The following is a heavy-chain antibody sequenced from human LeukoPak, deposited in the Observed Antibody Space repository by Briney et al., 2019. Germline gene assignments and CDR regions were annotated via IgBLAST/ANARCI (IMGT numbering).Heavy chain of an antibody. V-gene: IGHV1-2*06. CDR3: ARYSSSWHYMDV. J-gene: IGHJ6*03. CDR1: GYTFTGYY. D-gene: IGHD6-13*01. CDR2: INPNSGGT. Sequence: ASMKVSCKASGYTFTGYYMHWVRQAPGQGLEWMGRINPNSGGTNYAQKFQGRVTMTRDTSISTAYMELSRLRSDDTAVYYCARYSSSWHYMDVWGKGTTVTVSS.